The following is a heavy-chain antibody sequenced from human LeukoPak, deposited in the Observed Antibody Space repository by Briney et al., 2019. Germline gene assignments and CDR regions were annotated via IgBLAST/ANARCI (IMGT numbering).Heavy chain of an antibody. CDR2: PYYRYKRYN. D-gene: IGHD3-3*01. Sequence: HTLSLPCAISGDSVSSNSATWNWNRPSPSRGLEGLGSPYYRYKRYNDYAVSVKSRITINPDTSKNQFSLQLNSVTPEDTAVYYCARGREVLRFLEWLPKDNWFDPWGQGTLVTVSS. CDR1: GDSVSSNSAT. V-gene: IGHV6-1*01. CDR3: ARGREVLRFLEWLPKDNWFDP. J-gene: IGHJ5*02.